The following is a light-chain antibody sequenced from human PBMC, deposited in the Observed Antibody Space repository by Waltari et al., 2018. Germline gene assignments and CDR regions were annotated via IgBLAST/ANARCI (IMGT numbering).Light chain of an antibody. CDR2: LGS. V-gene: IGKV2-28*01. CDR1: QSLLHSNGYNY. Sequence: DIVMTQSPLSLPVTPGEPASIYCRSSQSLLHSNGYNYLDWYLQKPGQSPQLLIYLGSNRASGVPDRFSGSGSGTDFTLKISRVEAEDVGVYYCIQALQTPYTFGQGTKLEIK. J-gene: IGKJ2*01. CDR3: IQALQTPYT.